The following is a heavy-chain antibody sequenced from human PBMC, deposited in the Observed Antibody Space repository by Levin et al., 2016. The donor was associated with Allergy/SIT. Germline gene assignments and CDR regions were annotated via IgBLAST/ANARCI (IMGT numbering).Heavy chain of an antibody. J-gene: IGHJ5*02. CDR2: IIPIFGTA. Sequence: WVRQAPGQGLEWMGGIIPIFGTANYAQKFQGRVTITADESTSTAYMELSSLRSEDTAVYYCARVPRFLSWFDPWGQGTLVTVSS. V-gene: IGHV1-69*01. CDR3: ARVPRFLSWFDP. D-gene: IGHD3-3*01.